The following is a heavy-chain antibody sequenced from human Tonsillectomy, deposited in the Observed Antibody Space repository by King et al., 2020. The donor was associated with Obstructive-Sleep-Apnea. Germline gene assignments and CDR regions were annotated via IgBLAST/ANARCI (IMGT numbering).Heavy chain of an antibody. CDR1: GGSISSSSYY. CDR3: ARLYYDFWSGYFDY. V-gene: IGHV4-39*07. CDR2: IYYSGST. Sequence: QLQESGPGLVKPSETLSLTCTVSGGSISSSSYYWGWIRQPPGKGLEWFGSIYYSGSTYDNPSLKSRVTISVDTSKNQFSLKLSSVTAADTAVYYCARLYYDFWSGYFDYWGQGTLVTVSS. D-gene: IGHD3-3*01. J-gene: IGHJ4*02.